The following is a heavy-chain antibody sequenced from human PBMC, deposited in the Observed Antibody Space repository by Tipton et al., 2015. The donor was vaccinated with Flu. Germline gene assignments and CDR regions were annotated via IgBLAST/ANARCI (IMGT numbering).Heavy chain of an antibody. V-gene: IGHV3-15*01. CDR2: IKSKTDGGTR. J-gene: IGHJ4*02. D-gene: IGHD3-3*01. CDR3: TAGVGLTDHGY. Sequence: SLRLSCVASGFTFSNAWMSWVRQAPGKGLEWVGRIKSKTDGGTRDFPAPVKGRFAISRDDSKNTVYLQMDSLKTEDTAVYYCTAGVGLTDHGYWGQGTLVTVPS. CDR1: GFTFSNAW.